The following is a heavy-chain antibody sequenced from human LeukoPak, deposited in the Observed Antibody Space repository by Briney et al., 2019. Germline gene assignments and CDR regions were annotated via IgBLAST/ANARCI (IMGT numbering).Heavy chain of an antibody. J-gene: IGHJ6*03. D-gene: IGHD3-3*01. V-gene: IGHV3-9*01. CDR1: GFSLDDYA. CDR2: ISWNSGSI. Sequence: PGRSLRLSCAASGFSLDDYAMHWVRQAPGKGLEWVSGISWNSGSIGYADSVKGRFTISRDNAENSLYLQMNSLRAEDTAVYYCARDSSNDYNFWSGYYTNYMDVWGKGTTVTVSS. CDR3: ARDSSNDYNFWSGYYTNYMDV.